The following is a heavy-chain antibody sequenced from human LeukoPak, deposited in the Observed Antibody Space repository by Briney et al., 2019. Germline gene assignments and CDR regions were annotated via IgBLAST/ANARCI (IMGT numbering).Heavy chain of an antibody. CDR2: IRYDGSNK. J-gene: IGHJ4*02. V-gene: IGHV3-30*02. D-gene: IGHD3-3*01. CDR1: GFTFRSYA. Sequence: GGSLRLSCAASGFTFRSYAMHWVRQAPGKGLEWVAFIRYDGSNKYYADSVKGRLTISRDNSKNTLYLQMNSLRAEDTAVYYCAKGQSNYDFWSGYGVWGQGTLVTVSS. CDR3: AKGQSNYDFWSGYGV.